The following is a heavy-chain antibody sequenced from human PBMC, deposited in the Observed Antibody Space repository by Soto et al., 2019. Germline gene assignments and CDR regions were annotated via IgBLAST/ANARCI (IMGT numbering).Heavy chain of an antibody. Sequence: QVQLVQSGAEVKKPGSSVTVSCKASGGTFSSYTISWVRQAPGQGLEWMGGIIPIFGTANYAQKFQGRVTITADESTSTAYLELSSRRSEDTDGYYCARGNHRWLQLWYFDLWGRGTLVTVSS. CDR3: ARGNHRWLQLWYFDL. V-gene: IGHV1-69*12. J-gene: IGHJ2*01. CDR2: IIPIFGTA. CDR1: GGTFSSYT. D-gene: IGHD5-12*01.